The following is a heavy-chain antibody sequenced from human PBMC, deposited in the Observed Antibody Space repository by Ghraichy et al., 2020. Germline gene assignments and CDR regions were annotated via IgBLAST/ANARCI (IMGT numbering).Heavy chain of an antibody. CDR1: GFTFSSYA. CDR3: AKPTTVTRYYYYYYGMDG. Sequence: GGSLRLSCAASGFTFSSYAMSWVRQAPGKGLEWVSAISGSGGSTYYADSVKGRFTISRDNSKNTLYLQMNSLRAEDTAVYYCAKPTTVTRYYYYYYGMDGWGQGTTVTVSS. V-gene: IGHV3-23*01. D-gene: IGHD4-17*01. J-gene: IGHJ6*02. CDR2: ISGSGGST.